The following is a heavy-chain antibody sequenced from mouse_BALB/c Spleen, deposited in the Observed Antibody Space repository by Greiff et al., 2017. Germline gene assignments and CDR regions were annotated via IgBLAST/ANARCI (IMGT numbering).Heavy chain of an antibody. CDR2: ISTYYGNT. CDR3: ARWGYGNTPWFAY. D-gene: IGHD2-10*02. CDR1: GYTFTDYA. J-gene: IGHJ3*01. V-gene: IGHV1-67*01. Sequence: VQLQESGPELVRPGVSVKISCKGSGYTFTDYAMHWVKQSHAKSLEWIGVISTYYGNTNYNQKFKGKATMTVDKSSSTAYMELARLTSEDSAIYYCARWGYGNTPWFAYWGQGTLVTVSA.